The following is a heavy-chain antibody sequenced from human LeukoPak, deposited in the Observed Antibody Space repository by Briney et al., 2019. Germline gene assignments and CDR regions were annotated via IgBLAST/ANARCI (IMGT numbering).Heavy chain of an antibody. CDR3: AKGPNEEATDDFDY. CDR2: IWYDASNK. Sequence: QAGGSLRLSCAASGFTFSNYWMNLVRQAPGKGLEWVAVIWYDASNKYYADSVKGRFTISRDNSKNTLYLQMNSLRAEDTAVYYCAKGPNEEATDDFDYWDQGTLVTVSS. D-gene: IGHD5-12*01. CDR1: GFTFSNYW. V-gene: IGHV3-33*06. J-gene: IGHJ4*02.